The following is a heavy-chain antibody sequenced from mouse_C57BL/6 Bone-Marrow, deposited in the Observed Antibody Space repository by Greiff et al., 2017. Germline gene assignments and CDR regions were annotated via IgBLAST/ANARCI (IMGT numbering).Heavy chain of an antibody. D-gene: IGHD1-1*01. V-gene: IGHV1-58*01. CDR3: AGIYYYGSRGYYFDY. CDR1: GYTFTSYG. J-gene: IGHJ2*01. Sequence: VQLQQSGAELVRPGSSVKMSCKTSGYTFTSYGINWVKQRPGQGLEWIGYIYIGNGDTEYNEKFKGKATLTSDTSSSTAYMQLSSLTSEDSAIYFCAGIYYYGSRGYYFDYWGQGTTLTVSS. CDR2: IYIGNGDT.